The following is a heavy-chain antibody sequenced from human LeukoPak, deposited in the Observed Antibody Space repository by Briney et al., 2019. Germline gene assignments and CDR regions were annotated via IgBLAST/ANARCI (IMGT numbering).Heavy chain of an antibody. Sequence: GGSLRLSCAASGFSFSDYAMTWVRQAPGKGLEWVSMINDGGDPTFYVDSVKGRFTISRDNSKNTLYLQMNSLRAEDTAEYYCARDDAVGGGYLAYWGQGTLVTVSS. J-gene: IGHJ4*02. CDR1: GFSFSDYA. CDR3: ARDDAVGGGYLAY. D-gene: IGHD1-26*01. V-gene: IGHV3-23*01. CDR2: INDGGDPT.